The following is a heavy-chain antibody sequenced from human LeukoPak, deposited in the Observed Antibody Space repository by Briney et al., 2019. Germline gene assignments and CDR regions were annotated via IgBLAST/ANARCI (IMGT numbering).Heavy chain of an antibody. CDR2: IYSGGST. J-gene: IGHJ4*02. D-gene: IGHD2-2*02. V-gene: IGHV3-53*01. CDR1: GFTVSSNY. Sequence: GGSLRLSCAASGFTVSSNYMSWVRQAPGKGLEWVSVIYSGGSTYYADSVKGRFTISRDNSKNTLYLQMNSLRAEDTAVYYCAKDEAAILPGYFDYWGQGTLVTVSS. CDR3: AKDEAAILPGYFDY.